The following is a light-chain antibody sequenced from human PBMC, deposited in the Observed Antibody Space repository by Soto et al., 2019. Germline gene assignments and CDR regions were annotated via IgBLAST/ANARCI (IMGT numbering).Light chain of an antibody. V-gene: IGKV3-15*01. CDR1: QSVSSN. CDR3: QEYNDWPRS. CDR2: GAS. Sequence: EMVMTQSPATLSVSPRERATLSCRATQSVSSNLAWYHQKTGQPPMLLSYGASIRSTGIPATFSGSGSGTEFTLTIRSLQSADFAVDYCQEYNDWPRSFSKGTKVEIK. J-gene: IGKJ1*01.